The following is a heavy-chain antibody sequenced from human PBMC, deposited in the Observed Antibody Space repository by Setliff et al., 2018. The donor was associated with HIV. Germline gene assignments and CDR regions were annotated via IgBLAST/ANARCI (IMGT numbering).Heavy chain of an antibody. Sequence: PSETLSLTCTVSGSSISSESYYWNWIRQPAGKGLEHIGHIYTGGSTNYNPSLKSRVIISGDTSKNQFSLKMTSLTAADTAVYFCARGYCSGESCYGFRRGAFYYYYYMDVWGKGTTVTVSS. D-gene: IGHD2-15*01. J-gene: IGHJ6*03. V-gene: IGHV4-61*09. CDR1: GSSISSESYY. CDR2: IYTGGST. CDR3: ARGYCSGESCYGFRRGAFYYYYYMDV.